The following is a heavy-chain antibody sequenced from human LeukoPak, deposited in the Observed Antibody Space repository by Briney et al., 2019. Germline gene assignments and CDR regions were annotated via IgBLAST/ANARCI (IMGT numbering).Heavy chain of an antibody. D-gene: IGHD4-11*01. CDR2: IWYDGSNK. V-gene: IGHV3-33*06. J-gene: IGHJ6*03. CDR1: GFTFSSYG. CDR3: AKPLTGRSYYYMDV. Sequence: PGGSLRLSCAASGFTFSSYGMHWVRQAPGKGLEWVAVIWYDGSNKYYADSVKGRFTISRDNSKNTLYLQMNSLRAEDTAVYYCAKPLTGRSYYYMDVWGKGTTVTVSS.